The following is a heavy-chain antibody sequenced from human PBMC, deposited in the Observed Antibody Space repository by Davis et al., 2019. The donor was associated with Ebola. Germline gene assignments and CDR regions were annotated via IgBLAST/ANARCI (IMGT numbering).Heavy chain of an antibody. D-gene: IGHD3-22*01. Sequence: PGGSLRLSCTASGFTFSTSWMHWVRQAPGKGLMWVSRVNGGGTDTGYADSVKGRFTISRDNAKNTLYLQMNSLRADDTAVYYCANDKWFLDIRGQGTMVTVSS. CDR3: ANDKWFLDI. CDR1: GFTFSTSW. V-gene: IGHV3-74*01. J-gene: IGHJ3*02. CDR2: VNGGGTDT.